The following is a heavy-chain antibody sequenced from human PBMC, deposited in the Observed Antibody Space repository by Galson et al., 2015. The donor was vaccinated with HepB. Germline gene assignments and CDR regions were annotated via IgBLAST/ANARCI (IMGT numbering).Heavy chain of an antibody. CDR2: ISYDGSNK. CDR1: GLTFSSYA. V-gene: IGHV3-30*04. CDR3: AREGDIGGGASDY. J-gene: IGHJ4*02. Sequence: SLRLSCAASGLTFSSYAMHWVRQAPGKGLEWVAVISYDGSNKYYADSVKGRFTISRDNSKNTLYLQMNSLRAEDTAVYYCAREGDIGGGASDYWGQGTLVTVSS. D-gene: IGHD3-16*01.